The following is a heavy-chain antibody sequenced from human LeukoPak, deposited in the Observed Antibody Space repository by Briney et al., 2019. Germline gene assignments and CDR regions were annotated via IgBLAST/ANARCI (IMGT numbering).Heavy chain of an antibody. V-gene: IGHV3-21*01. CDR1: GFTFSSYS. CDR3: ARGLYSLLRGVRSGYYYYYYGMDV. D-gene: IGHD3-10*01. Sequence: KAGGSLRLSCAASGFTFSSYSMNWVRQAPGKGLEWVSSISSSSSYIYYADSVKGRFTISRDNAKNSLYLQMNSLRAEDTAVYYCARGLYSLLRGVRSGYYYYYYGMDVWGQGTTVTVSS. CDR2: ISSSSSYI. J-gene: IGHJ6*02.